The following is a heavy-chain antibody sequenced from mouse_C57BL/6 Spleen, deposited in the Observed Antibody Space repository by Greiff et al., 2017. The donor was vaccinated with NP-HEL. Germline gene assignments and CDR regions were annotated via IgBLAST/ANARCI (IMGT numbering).Heavy chain of an antibody. CDR1: GYTFTDYY. CDR2: IYPGSGNT. V-gene: IGHV1-76*01. J-gene: IGHJ4*01. D-gene: IGHD1-1*01. Sequence: QVQLKESGAELVRPGASVKLSCKASGYTFTDYYINWVKQRPGQGLEWIARIYPGSGNTYYNEKFKGKATLTAEKSSSTAYMQLSSLTSEDSAVYFCAREDGSSPFPMDYWGQGTSVTVSS. CDR3: AREDGSSPFPMDY.